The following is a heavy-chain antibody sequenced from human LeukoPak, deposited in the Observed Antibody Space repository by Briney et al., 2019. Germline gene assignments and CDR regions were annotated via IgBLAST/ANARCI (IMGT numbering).Heavy chain of an antibody. D-gene: IGHD3-16*02. CDR2: IKQDGSEK. V-gene: IGHV3-7*03. Sequence: GGSLRLSCAASGFTFSSYWMSWVRQAPGKGLEWVANIKQDGSEKYYVDSVKGRFTISRDNAKNSLYLQMNSLRAEDTAVYYCAKGPGGWGVILYYFDYWGQGTLVTVSS. CDR3: AKGPGGWGVILYYFDY. J-gene: IGHJ4*02. CDR1: GFTFSSYW.